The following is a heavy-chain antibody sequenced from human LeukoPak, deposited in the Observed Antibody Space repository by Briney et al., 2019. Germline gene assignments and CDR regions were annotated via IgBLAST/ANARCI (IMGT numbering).Heavy chain of an antibody. CDR2: ISGSGGST. CDR3: AKGSGGGYSYAYFDY. CDR1: GFTFSLYA. Sequence: GGSLRLSCAASGFTFSLYAMSWVRQAPGKGLECVSAISGSGGSTYYADSAKGRFTISRDNAKNTLYLQMNSLRADDTAVYYCAKGSGGGYSYAYFDYWGQGTLVTVSS. J-gene: IGHJ4*02. D-gene: IGHD5-18*01. V-gene: IGHV3-23*01.